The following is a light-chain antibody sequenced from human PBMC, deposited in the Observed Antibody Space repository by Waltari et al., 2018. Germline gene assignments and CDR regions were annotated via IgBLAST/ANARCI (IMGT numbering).Light chain of an antibody. CDR2: SSN. CDR1: SSNIGSNT. Sequence: QSVLTQPPSASGTPGQRVTISCSGSSSNIGSNTVNWYQPLPGTALKRLIYSSNHGPAVVPDRFSGSKSGTSASLAISGLQSEDEADYYCAAWDDSLNGPVFGGGTKLTVL. V-gene: IGLV1-44*01. CDR3: AAWDDSLNGPV. J-gene: IGLJ2*01.